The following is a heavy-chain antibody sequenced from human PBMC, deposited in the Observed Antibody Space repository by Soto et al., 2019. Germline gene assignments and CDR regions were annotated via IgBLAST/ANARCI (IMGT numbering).Heavy chain of an antibody. CDR1: GGSISSISW. Sequence: QVQLQESGPGLVKPPGTLSLTCSVSGGSISSISWWSWVRLPPGKGLEWIGEIYHSGTTNYNPSLKSRVTISVDKSKNQFSLKLSSVTAADTAVYYCARRGDGSGSLDYWGQGTLVTVSS. J-gene: IGHJ4*02. D-gene: IGHD3-10*01. V-gene: IGHV4-4*03. CDR2: IYHSGTT. CDR3: ARRGDGSGSLDY.